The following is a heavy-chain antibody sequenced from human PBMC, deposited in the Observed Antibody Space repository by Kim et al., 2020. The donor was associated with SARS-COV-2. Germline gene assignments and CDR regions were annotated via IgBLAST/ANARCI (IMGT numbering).Heavy chain of an antibody. J-gene: IGHJ4*02. CDR2: ISWNSDNI. D-gene: IGHD6-6*01. Sequence: GGSLRLSCAASGFTFGDYAMHWVRQAPGKGLEWCSGISWNSDNIGYADSVKGRFTISRDNAKNSLYLQMNSLRAEDTALYYCAKDKYSRSSGLAFWGQGTLLTVSS. CDR1: GFTFGDYA. V-gene: IGHV3-9*01. CDR3: AKDKYSRSSGLAF.